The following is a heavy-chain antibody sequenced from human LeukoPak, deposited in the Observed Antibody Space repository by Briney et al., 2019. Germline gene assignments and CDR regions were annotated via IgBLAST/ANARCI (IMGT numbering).Heavy chain of an antibody. D-gene: IGHD3-3*01. CDR1: GGTFSSYA. CDR2: IIPIFGTA. J-gene: IGHJ3*02. CDR3: ASGVDGAADAFDI. V-gene: IGHV1-69*05. Sequence: GSSVKVSCKASGGTFSSYAISWVRQAPGQGLEWMGGIIPIFGTANYAQKFQGRVTITTDESTSTAYMELSSLRSEDTAVYYCASGVDGAADAFDIWGQGTMVTVSS.